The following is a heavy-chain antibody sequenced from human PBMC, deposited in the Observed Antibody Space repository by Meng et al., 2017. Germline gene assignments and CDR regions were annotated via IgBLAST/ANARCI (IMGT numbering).Heavy chain of an antibody. CDR1: GGSISSVDW. V-gene: IGHV4/OR15-8*02. Sequence: QVQLQESGQGLVKPSGTLSLTCVVSGGSISSVDWWSWVRQPPGKGLEWIGEIYHGGNTNYNPSLKSRVTISIDKSKNQFSLKLSSVTAADTAVYYCASWIYSCGWQWGQGTLVTVPS. D-gene: IGHD6-19*01. J-gene: IGHJ4*02. CDR3: ASWIYSCGWQ. CDR2: IYHGGNT.